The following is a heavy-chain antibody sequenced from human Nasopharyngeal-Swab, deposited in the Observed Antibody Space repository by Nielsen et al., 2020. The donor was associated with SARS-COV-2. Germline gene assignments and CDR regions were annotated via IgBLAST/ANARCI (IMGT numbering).Heavy chain of an antibody. Sequence: ASVKVSCKASGYTFTSYAMNWVRQAPGQGLEWMGWINTNTGNPTYAQGFTGRFVFSLDTSVSTAYLQISSLKAEDTAVYYCARAEKSQGIFGVVISGQWWFDPWGQGTLVTVSS. V-gene: IGHV7-4-1*02. CDR2: INTNTGNP. CDR3: ARAEKSQGIFGVVISGQWWFDP. D-gene: IGHD3-3*01. J-gene: IGHJ5*02. CDR1: GYTFTSYA.